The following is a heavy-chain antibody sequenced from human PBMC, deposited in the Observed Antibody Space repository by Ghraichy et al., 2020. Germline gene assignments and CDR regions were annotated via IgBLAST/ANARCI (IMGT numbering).Heavy chain of an antibody. Sequence: GGSLRLSCRASGFTFSTYAMNWVRQAPGKGLEWVSCIFSSTSMHYADSVKGRFTISRDNGQNSLYLQLNSLRDEDTAVYYCVRDHNYAFDMWGQGTIVTVSS. J-gene: IGHJ3*02. CDR1: GFTFSTYA. CDR3: VRDHNYAFDM. V-gene: IGHV3-48*02. CDR2: IFSSTSM.